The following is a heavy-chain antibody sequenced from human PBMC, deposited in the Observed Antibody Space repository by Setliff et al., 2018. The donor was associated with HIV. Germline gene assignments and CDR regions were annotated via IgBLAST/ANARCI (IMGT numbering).Heavy chain of an antibody. J-gene: IGHJ4*02. D-gene: IGHD1-1*01. CDR1: GYTFTDYF. CDR2: ISPDNANT. Sequence: GASVKVSCKSSGYTFTDYFMHWVRQAPGRGLEWMGWISPDNANTRISQKFRGSVTMTRDRSINTAYMEFTGLTSDDTAVYYCARQLSNSFDYWGQGTLVTVSS. CDR3: ARQLSNSFDY. V-gene: IGHV1-2*02.